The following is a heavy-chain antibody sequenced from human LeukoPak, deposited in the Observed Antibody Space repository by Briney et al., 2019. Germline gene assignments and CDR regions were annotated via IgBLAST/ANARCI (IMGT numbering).Heavy chain of an antibody. V-gene: IGHV4-4*02. J-gene: IGHJ5*02. CDR2: IYHSGST. D-gene: IGHD3-10*01. CDR1: GGSISSSNW. CDR3: ARNKYYYGSKNYGVPNWFDP. Sequence: SETLSLTCAVSGGSISSSNWWSWVRQPPGKGLEGFGIIYHSGSTNYNQSVKSRVTISVDKSKNPFSLKLSTVTAADTAVYYCARNKYYYGSKNYGVPNWFDPWGQGTLVTVSS.